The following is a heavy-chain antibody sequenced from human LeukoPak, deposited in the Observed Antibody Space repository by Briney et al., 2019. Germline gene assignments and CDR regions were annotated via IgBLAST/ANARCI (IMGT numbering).Heavy chain of an antibody. J-gene: IGHJ3*02. V-gene: IGHV3-30*02. CDR2: IRYDGSNK. CDR3: ARVRWELRGHKGRALDI. Sequence: GGSLRLSCAASGFTFSSYSMNWVRQAPGKGLEWVAFIRYDGSNKYYADSVKGRFTISRDNAKNSLYLQMNSLRAEDTAVYYCARVRWELRGHKGRALDIWGQGTMVTVSS. D-gene: IGHD1-26*01. CDR1: GFTFSSYS.